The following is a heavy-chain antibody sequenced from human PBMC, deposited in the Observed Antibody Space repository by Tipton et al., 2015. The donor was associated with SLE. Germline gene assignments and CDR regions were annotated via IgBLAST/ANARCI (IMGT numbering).Heavy chain of an antibody. Sequence: TLSLTCTVSGGSISSYYWSWIRQPPGKGLEWIGYIYYSGSTNYNPSLKSRVTISVDTSKNQFSLKLSSVTAADTAVCYCARGNDFWSGNGGYWGQGTLVTVSS. V-gene: IGHV4-59*12. J-gene: IGHJ4*02. CDR3: ARGNDFWSGNGGY. CDR2: IYYSGST. D-gene: IGHD3-3*01. CDR1: GGSISSYY.